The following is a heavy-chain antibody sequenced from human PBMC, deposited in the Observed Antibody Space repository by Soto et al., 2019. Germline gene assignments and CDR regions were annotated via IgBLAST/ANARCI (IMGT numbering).Heavy chain of an antibody. CDR3: AREWGDYDSSGVDY. CDR1: GFTFSRYS. D-gene: IGHD3-22*01. CDR2: ISSSSSTI. Sequence: EVQLVESGGGLVQPGGSLRLSCAASGFTFSRYSMNWVRQAPGKGLEWVSYISSSSSTIYYADSVKGRFTISRDNAKNSLYLQMNSLRDEDTAVYYCAREWGDYDSSGVDYWGQGTLVTVSS. V-gene: IGHV3-48*02. J-gene: IGHJ4*02.